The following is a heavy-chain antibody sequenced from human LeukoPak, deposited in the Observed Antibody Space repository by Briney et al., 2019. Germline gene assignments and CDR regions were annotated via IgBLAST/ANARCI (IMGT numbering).Heavy chain of an antibody. D-gene: IGHD5-18*01. Sequence: GGSLRLSCAASGFTFSNHWMHWVRQAPGKGLMWVSRINRGGSRTDYADSVKGRFTISRDDAKDTLYLQLNSLRAEDTAVYFCARGGSDTAMAHDYWGQGTLVTVSS. V-gene: IGHV3-74*01. CDR2: INRGGSRT. J-gene: IGHJ4*02. CDR3: ARGGSDTAMAHDY. CDR1: GFTFSNHW.